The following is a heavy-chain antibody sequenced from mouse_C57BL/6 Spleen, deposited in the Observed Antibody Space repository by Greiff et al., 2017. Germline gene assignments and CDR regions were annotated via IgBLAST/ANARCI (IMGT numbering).Heavy chain of an antibody. CDR2: IWRGGST. Sequence: QVQLQQSGPGLVQPSQSLSITCTVSGFSLTSYGVHWVRQSPGKGLEWLGVIWRGGSTDYNAAFISRLSISKDNSKSQVFFKMSSLQADDASIYYCARKSPDGGFAYWGQGTLVTVSA. CDR3: ARKSPDGGFAY. V-gene: IGHV2-2*01. J-gene: IGHJ3*01. CDR1: GFSLTSYG.